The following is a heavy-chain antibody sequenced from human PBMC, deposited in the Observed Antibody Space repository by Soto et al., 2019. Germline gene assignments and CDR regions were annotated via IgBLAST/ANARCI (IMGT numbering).Heavy chain of an antibody. J-gene: IGHJ4*02. D-gene: IGHD3-22*01. CDR3: VKGHSDSYYYFDY. V-gene: IGHV3-23*01. Sequence: EVQLLESGGGLVQPGGSLRLSCAASGFTFSFCAMSWVRQAPGKGLKWVSSIRGSGGDTYYADSVRGRFTISRDNSKHTLYLQMNSLRVEDTVVYYCVKGHSDSYYYFDYWGQGTLVTVSS. CDR1: GFTFSFCA. CDR2: IRGSGGDT.